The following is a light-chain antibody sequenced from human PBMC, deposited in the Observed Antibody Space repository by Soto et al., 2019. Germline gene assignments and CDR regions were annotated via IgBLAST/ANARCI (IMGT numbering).Light chain of an antibody. CDR3: LSFDSSLSVV. CDR1: SCNIGGGYD. Sequence: QSVLTQPPSVSGAPGQRVTISCTGSSCNIGGGYDVHWYQQLPGRAPNLLIYGNTNRPSGVPDRFSGSKSGTSASLAITGLQAEDEADYYCLSFDSSLSVVFGGGTKLTVL. CDR2: GNT. J-gene: IGLJ2*01. V-gene: IGLV1-40*01.